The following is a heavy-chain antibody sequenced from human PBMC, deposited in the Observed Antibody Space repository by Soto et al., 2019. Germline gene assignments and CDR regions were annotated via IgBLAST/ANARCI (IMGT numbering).Heavy chain of an antibody. CDR3: ARGPAYIDGWRTFDL. CDR2: TYYTGDT. J-gene: IGHJ4*02. V-gene: IGHV4-61*08. CDR1: DDSFRRADHY. Sequence: SETLSLTGRVSDDSFRRADHYWMWIRQPVGKRPEWIGYTYYTGDTKYNPALRSRVTPSEDTSKNQFSLTLSSVTEADTAGYCCARGPAYIDGWRTFDLWGRGILVLVSS. D-gene: IGHD6-19*01.